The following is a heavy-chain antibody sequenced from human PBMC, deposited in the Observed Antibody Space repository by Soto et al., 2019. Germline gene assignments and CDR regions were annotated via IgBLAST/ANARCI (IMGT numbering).Heavy chain of an antibody. CDR3: ARVGYSSGWMIYYYYGMDV. J-gene: IGHJ6*02. CDR1: GDSVSSNSAA. CDR2: TYYRSKWYN. Sequence: SQTLSLTCAISGDSVSSNSAAWNWIRQSPSRGLEWLGRTYYRSKWYNDYAVSVKSRITINPDTSKNQFSLQLNSVTPEDTAVCYCARVGYSSGWMIYYYYGMDVWGQGTTVTVSS. D-gene: IGHD6-19*01. V-gene: IGHV6-1*01.